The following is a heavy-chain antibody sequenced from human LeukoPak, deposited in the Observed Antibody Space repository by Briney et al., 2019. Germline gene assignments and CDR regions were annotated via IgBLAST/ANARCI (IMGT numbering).Heavy chain of an antibody. V-gene: IGHV3-33*01. J-gene: IGHJ3*02. CDR2: IWYDGSNK. CDR1: GFTFSSYG. Sequence: PGGSLRLSCAASGFTFSSYGMHWVRQAPGKGLEWVAVIWYDGSNKYYADSVKGRFTISRDNAKNSLYLQMNSLRVDDTAVYYCATADRGAFDIWGQGTMVIVSS. CDR3: ATADRGAFDI.